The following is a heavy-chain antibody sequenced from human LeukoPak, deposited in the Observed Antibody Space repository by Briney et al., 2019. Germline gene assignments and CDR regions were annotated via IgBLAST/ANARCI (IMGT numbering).Heavy chain of an antibody. Sequence: PGRSLRLSCAASGFTFSSYAMSWVRQAPGKGLEWVSAISGSGTSTFYADSVKGRFTISRDNSKNTLYLQMNSLRDEDTAVYYCAKGGGCIVGGTCSLSYYYGMDVWGQGTTVTVSS. J-gene: IGHJ6*02. V-gene: IGHV3-23*01. CDR2: ISGSGTST. CDR1: GFTFSSYA. CDR3: AKGGGCIVGGTCSLSYYYGMDV. D-gene: IGHD1-26*01.